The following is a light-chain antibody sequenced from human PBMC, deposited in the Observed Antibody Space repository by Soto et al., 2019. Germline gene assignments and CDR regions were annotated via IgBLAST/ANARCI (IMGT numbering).Light chain of an antibody. V-gene: IGKV1-39*01. CDR1: QGISTW. CDR2: AAS. Sequence: DIHLTQSPSLLSASVGDRVTITCRASQGISTWLAWYQQKPGKAPKLLIYAASSLQSGVPSRFSGSGSETDFTLTISSLQPEDFATYSCQQSYSTTWTFGQGTKVDIK. CDR3: QQSYSTTWT. J-gene: IGKJ1*01.